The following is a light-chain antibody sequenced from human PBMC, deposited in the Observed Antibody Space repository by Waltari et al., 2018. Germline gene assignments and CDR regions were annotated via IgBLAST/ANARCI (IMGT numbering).Light chain of an antibody. V-gene: IGLV1-44*01. J-gene: IGLJ3*02. Sequence: QSVLTQPPSASGTPGQRVTISCSGSSSNIGSNAVNWYQQLPGTAPKLLIYSNNNRPSGVPDRFSGSKSGTSASLAISGLLSQDEADYYCAAWDDSLDGSWVFGGGTKLTVL. CDR3: AAWDDSLDGSWV. CDR1: SSNIGSNA. CDR2: SNN.